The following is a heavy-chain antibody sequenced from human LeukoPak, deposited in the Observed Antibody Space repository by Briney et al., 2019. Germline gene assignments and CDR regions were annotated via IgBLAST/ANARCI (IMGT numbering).Heavy chain of an antibody. Sequence: SETLSLTCTVSGVSISSGSYYWRWIRQPAGKGLEWIGRVYSSGSTHYNPSLKSRLSISVDTSKIQFSLRLSSVTVADTAVYYCARTPLRGATFFTSYPNWFDTWGQGTLVTVSS. CDR1: GVSISSGSYY. J-gene: IGHJ5*02. D-gene: IGHD3-10*01. CDR3: ARTPLRGATFFTSYPNWFDT. CDR2: VYSSGST. V-gene: IGHV4-61*02.